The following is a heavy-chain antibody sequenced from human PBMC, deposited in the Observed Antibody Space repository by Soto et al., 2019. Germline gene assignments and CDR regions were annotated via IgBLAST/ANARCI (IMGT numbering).Heavy chain of an antibody. CDR3: ARQGDYGDYAAYYYGMDV. Sequence: PGESLKISCKGSGYSFTSYWIGWVRQMPGKVLEWMGIIYPGDSDTRYSPSFQGQVTISADKSISTAYLQWSSLKASDTAMYYCARQGDYGDYAAYYYGMDVWGQGXTVTVYS. J-gene: IGHJ6*02. CDR1: GYSFTSYW. V-gene: IGHV5-51*01. D-gene: IGHD4-17*01. CDR2: IYPGDSDT.